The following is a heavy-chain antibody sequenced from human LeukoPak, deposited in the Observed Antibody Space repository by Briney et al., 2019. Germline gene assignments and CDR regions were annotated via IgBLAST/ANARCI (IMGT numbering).Heavy chain of an antibody. CDR3: ARGRADYGDYPW. V-gene: IGHV4-59*12. CDR2: IYHSGST. D-gene: IGHD4-17*01. CDR1: GGSISSYY. Sequence: SETLSLTCTVSGGSISSYYWSWIRQPPGKGLEWIGYIYHSGSTYYNPSLKSRVTISVDRSKNQFSLKLSSVTAADTAVYYCARGRADYGDYPWWGQGTLVTASS. J-gene: IGHJ4*02.